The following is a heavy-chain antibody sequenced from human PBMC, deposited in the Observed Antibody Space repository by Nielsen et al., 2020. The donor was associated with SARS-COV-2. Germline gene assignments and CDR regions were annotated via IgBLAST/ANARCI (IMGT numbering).Heavy chain of an antibody. CDR3: GRGDILTGYIDY. CDR1: GFTFSGYW. Sequence: GESLKISCAPSGFTFSGYWMHWVRQAPGKGLKWVSRINSDGSSTAYADSVKGRVTISRDNAKRTLYLQLNSLRPEDTAVYFCGRGDILTGYIDYWGQGTLVTVAS. CDR2: INSDGSST. D-gene: IGHD3-9*01. V-gene: IGHV3-74*01. J-gene: IGHJ4*02.